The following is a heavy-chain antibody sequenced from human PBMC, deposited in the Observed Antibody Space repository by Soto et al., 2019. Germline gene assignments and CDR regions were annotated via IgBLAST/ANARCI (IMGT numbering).Heavy chain of an antibody. J-gene: IGHJ5*02. CDR1: GGTVASSHW. CDR3: AREIVTAGGNNYFDP. V-gene: IGHV4-4*02. CDR2: VYHTGDT. Sequence: SETLSLTCGVSGGTVASSHWWSWVRQSPGRGLEWIGNVYHTGDTNFNPSLQSRVTFPVDKSNNQFSLRLTSVTAADTAVYFCAREIVTAGGNNYFDPWGPGTLVTVSS. D-gene: IGHD2-21*02.